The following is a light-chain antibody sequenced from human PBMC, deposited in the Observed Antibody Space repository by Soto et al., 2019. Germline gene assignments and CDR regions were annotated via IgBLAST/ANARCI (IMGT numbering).Light chain of an antibody. CDR2: GAS. CDR3: QQGFT. J-gene: IGKJ3*01. Sequence: EIVLMQSPGTLSLSPGERATLSCRASKSLAGRYLGWYQQKPGQAPRLLIYGASKRATGVPDRFSGSGSVTDFTLTISRLEPEDFAVYFCQQGFTFGPGTKVDLK. V-gene: IGKV3-20*01. CDR1: KSLAGRY.